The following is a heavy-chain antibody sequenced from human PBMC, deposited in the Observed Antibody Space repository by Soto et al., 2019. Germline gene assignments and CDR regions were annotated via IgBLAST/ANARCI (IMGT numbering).Heavy chain of an antibody. CDR3: TTTYYDYVWGSYRPYYYYGMDV. CDR1: GFTFSNAW. V-gene: IGHV3-15*07. Sequence: GGSLILSCAASGFTFSNAWMNWVRQAPGKGLEWVGRIKSKTDGGTTDYAAPVKGRFTISRDDSKNTLYLQMNSLKTEDTAVYYCTTTYYDYVWGSYRPYYYYGMDVWGQGTTVTVSS. CDR2: IKSKTDGGTT. D-gene: IGHD3-16*02. J-gene: IGHJ6*02.